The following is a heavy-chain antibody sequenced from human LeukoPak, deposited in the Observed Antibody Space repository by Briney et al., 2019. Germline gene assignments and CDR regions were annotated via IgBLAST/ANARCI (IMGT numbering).Heavy chain of an antibody. V-gene: IGHV3-48*03. J-gene: IGHJ3*02. Sequence: GGSLRLSCAASRFTFSNYDMNWVRQAPGKGLEWVSYISGSGNTIYYADSVKGRFTISRDNAENSLYLQMNSLRAEDTAVYYCARVIPIGVVRVGFDIWGQGTMVTVSS. CDR2: ISGSGNTI. CDR1: RFTFSNYD. CDR3: ARVIPIGVVRVGFDI. D-gene: IGHD2-21*01.